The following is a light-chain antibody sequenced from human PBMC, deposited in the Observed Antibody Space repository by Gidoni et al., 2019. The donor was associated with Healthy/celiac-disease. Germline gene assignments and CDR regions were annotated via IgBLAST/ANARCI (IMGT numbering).Light chain of an antibody. CDR3: QHSYSTPLT. V-gene: IGKV1-39*01. CDR2: AAF. J-gene: IGKJ4*01. Sequence: DSQMSQCPSSLSASVGDRVTITCRASQSISSYLNWYQQKPGKAPKLLIYAAFSLQSGVPSRFSGSGSGTDSPPTSSSLQPEVLATYSCQHSYSTPLTFGGGTKVEIK. CDR1: QSISSY.